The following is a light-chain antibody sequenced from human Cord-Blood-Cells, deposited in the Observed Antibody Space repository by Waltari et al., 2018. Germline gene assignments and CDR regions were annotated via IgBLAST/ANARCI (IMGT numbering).Light chain of an antibody. CDR1: SSDVGGYNY. J-gene: IGLJ2*01. CDR2: DVS. V-gene: IGLV2-14*01. Sequence: QSGLTQPASVSGSPGQSLTISCTGTSSDVGGYNYVSWYQQHPGKAPKLMIYDVSNRPSGVSNRFSGSKSGNTASLTISGLQAEDEADYYCSSYTSSSTLVVFGGGTKLTVL. CDR3: SSYTSSSTLVV.